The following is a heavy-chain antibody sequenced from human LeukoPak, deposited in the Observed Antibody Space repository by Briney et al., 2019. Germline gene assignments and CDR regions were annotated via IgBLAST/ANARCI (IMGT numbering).Heavy chain of an antibody. V-gene: IGHV3-30-3*01. CDR2: ISYDGSNK. CDR3: ARGGHSGMDV. J-gene: IGHJ6*02. CDR1: RFTFSSYA. Sequence: GRSLRLSCAASRFTFSSYAMHWVRQAPGKGLEWVAVISYDGSNKYYADSVKGRLTISRDNSKNTLYLQMNSLRAEDTAVYYCARGGHSGMDVWGQGTTVTVSS.